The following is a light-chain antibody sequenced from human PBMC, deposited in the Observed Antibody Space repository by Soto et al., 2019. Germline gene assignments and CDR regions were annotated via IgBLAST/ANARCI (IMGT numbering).Light chain of an antibody. CDR3: QSYDSSLSASYV. CDR2: GNT. V-gene: IGLV1-40*01. J-gene: IGLJ1*01. Sequence: QSVLTQPPSVSGAPGQRVTISCTGCSSNIGAGCEVHWYQHLPGKAPKLLIYGNTNRPSGVPDRFSGSKSGTSASLAITGLQAEDEADYYGQSYDSSLSASYVFGGGTKSPS. CDR1: SSNIGAGCE.